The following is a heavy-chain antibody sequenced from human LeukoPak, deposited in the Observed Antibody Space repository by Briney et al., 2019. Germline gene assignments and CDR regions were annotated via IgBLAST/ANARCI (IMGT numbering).Heavy chain of an antibody. D-gene: IGHD3-22*01. CDR3: ARQSITMTQYYFDY. V-gene: IGHV3-23*01. J-gene: IGHJ4*02. CDR1: GFTFSNYA. Sequence: GGSLRLSCAASGFTFSNYAMSWARQAPGKGLEWVSAISGSGGSTYYADSVKGRFTISRDNSKNTLYLQMNSLRAEDTAVYYCARQSITMTQYYFDYWGQGTLVTVSS. CDR2: ISGSGGST.